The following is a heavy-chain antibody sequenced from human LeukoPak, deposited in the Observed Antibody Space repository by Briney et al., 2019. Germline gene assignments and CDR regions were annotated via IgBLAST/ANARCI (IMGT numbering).Heavy chain of an antibody. J-gene: IGHJ6*02. D-gene: IGHD6-19*01. CDR1: GFTFSSYA. CDR2: ISYDGSNK. Sequence: GGSLRLSCAASGFTFSSYAMHWVRQAPGKGLEWVAVISYDGSNKYYADSVKGRFTISRDNSKNTLYLQMNSLRAEDTAVYYCARAGGWYITPPPSAYYYYGMDVWGQGTTVTVSS. CDR3: ARAGGWYITPPPSAYYYYGMDV. V-gene: IGHV3-30-3*01.